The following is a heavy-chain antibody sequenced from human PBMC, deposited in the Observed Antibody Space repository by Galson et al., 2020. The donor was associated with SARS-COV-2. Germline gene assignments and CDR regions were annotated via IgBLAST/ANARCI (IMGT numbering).Heavy chain of an antibody. D-gene: IGHD2-15*01. Sequence: GGSLRLSCSASGFSFGYYAVSLFRQAPGKGPEWVGLIRGKVYGGTSEYAASVKGRFTISRDDSRSIAYLQMNRLKTEDTAVYYCTRVRGDTYCSDCRIDCWGQGTLVTVSS. J-gene: IGHJ4*02. CDR2: IRGKVYGGTS. CDR3: TRVRGDTYCSDCRIDC. V-gene: IGHV3-49*03. CDR1: GFSFGYYA.